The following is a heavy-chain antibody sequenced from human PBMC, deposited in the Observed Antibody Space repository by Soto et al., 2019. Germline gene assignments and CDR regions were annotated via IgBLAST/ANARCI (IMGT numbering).Heavy chain of an antibody. CDR3: AATSWFDNSGSPY. V-gene: IGHV4-30-4*01. CDR2: IYYSGSS. Sequence: SETLSLTCTVSGGSITNDNYYWGWIRQPPGKGLEWIGYIYYSGSSHYNPSLKSRLIMSMDTSKNQFSLRLSSVTAADTAVYYCAATSWFDNSGSPYWSQGALVTVPS. D-gene: IGHD3-22*01. CDR1: GGSITNDNYY. J-gene: IGHJ4*02.